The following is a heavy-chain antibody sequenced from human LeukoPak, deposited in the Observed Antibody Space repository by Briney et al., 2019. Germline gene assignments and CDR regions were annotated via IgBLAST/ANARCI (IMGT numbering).Heavy chain of an antibody. CDR1: GFSFSSYA. CDR2: VTGGGGDT. D-gene: IGHD5-24*01. V-gene: IGHV3-23*01. Sequence: GGSLRLSCAASGFSFSSYAMSWVRQAPGKRLEWVSVVTGGGGDTYYADSVKGRFTISRDNSKNMLYLQMNSLRAEDAAVYYCAKSGYNRFDYWGQGTLVTVSS. J-gene: IGHJ4*02. CDR3: AKSGYNRFDY.